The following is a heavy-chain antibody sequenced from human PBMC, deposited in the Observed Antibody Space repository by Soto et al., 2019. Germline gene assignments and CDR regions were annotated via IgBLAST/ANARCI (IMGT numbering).Heavy chain of an antibody. V-gene: IGHV3-74*01. CDR1: GFTFSSYW. D-gene: IGHD2-15*01. CDR3: ARSLGYCSGGSCYQYQYYYYYGMDV. J-gene: IGHJ6*02. Sequence: GGSLRLSCAASGFTFSSYWMHWVRQAPGKGLVWVSRINSDGSSTSYADSVKGRFTISRDNAKNTLYLQMNSLRAEDTAVYYCARSLGYCSGGSCYQYQYYYYYGMDVWGQGTTVTVSS. CDR2: INSDGSST.